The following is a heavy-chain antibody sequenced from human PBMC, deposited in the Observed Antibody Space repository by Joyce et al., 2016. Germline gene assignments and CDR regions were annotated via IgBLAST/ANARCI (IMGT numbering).Heavy chain of an antibody. Sequence: EVQLVQSGAEVKKPGESLKISCRASGYRFSDHWIGWVRQMPGQGLEWMGIIYPDDSDTTYSPSLQGQGTISADKSINTAFLQWSGLEASDTAIYYCATRVGGGGSFDYWGQGTRVSVSS. CDR1: GYRFSDHW. D-gene: IGHD1-26*01. CDR2: IYPDDSDT. V-gene: IGHV5-51*01. CDR3: ATRVGGGGSFDY. J-gene: IGHJ4*02.